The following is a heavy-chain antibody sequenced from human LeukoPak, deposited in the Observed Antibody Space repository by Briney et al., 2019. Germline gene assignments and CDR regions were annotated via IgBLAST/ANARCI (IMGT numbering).Heavy chain of an antibody. CDR3: ARHGEVVIAYDY. CDR2: IYTSGTT. CDR1: GVSISSYY. J-gene: IGHJ4*02. Sequence: SETLSLTCAVSGVSISSYYWTWIRQPAGKGLEWIGLIYTSGTTNYNPSVKSRVTMSVDTSKNQFSLKLNSVTAADTAVYYCARHGEVVIAYDYWGQGTLVTVSS. V-gene: IGHV4-4*07. D-gene: IGHD2-21*01.